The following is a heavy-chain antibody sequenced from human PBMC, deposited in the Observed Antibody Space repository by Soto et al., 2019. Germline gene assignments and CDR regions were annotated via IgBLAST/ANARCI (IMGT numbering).Heavy chain of an antibody. V-gene: IGHV4-61*01. J-gene: IGHJ4*02. CDR3: ALEFSSAHIIYSDF. CDR2: VSHTGAT. CDR1: GGSISLERFY. Sequence: QVQLQESGPGLVKPSETLSLTCTVSGGSISLERFYWTWIRQPPGKGLEWIGYVSHTGATNYNPSLQRRLDISVDTARNQFSLKLRALPAADTAVYFFALEFSSAHIIYSDFWGQGTLVSVSA.